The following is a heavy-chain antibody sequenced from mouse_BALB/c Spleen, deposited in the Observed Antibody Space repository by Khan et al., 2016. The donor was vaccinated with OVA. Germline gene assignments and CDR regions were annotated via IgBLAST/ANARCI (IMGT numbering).Heavy chain of an antibody. D-gene: IGHD1-1*01. CDR3: ARLAYYYDSEGFAY. CDR1: GFTFSTYG. CDR2: VSTGGGYT. Sequence: EVELVESGGDLVKPGGSLKLSCAASGFTFSTYGMSWVRQTPDKRLEWVATVSTGGGYTYYPESVKGRFNISRDNAKNTLYLQMSSLKSEDTAMFYCARLAYYYDSEGFAYWGQGTLVTVSA. J-gene: IGHJ3*01. V-gene: IGHV5-6*01.